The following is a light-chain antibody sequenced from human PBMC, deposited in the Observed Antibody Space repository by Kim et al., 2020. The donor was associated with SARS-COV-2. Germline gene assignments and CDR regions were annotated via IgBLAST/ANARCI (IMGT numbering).Light chain of an antibody. CDR2: GAS. CDR3: QQYGSSPCT. V-gene: IGKV3-20*01. Sequence: SPVVRAAPASCPTQSGSSSCLAWSQQKPGQAPRLLIVGASSRATGIPASFSGSGSGTDFTLTVSRLQPEDFAVYYCQQYGSSPCTFGQGTKVDIK. J-gene: IGKJ1*01. CDR1: QSGSSSC.